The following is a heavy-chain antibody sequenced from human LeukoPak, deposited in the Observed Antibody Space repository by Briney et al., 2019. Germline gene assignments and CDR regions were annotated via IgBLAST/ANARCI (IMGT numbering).Heavy chain of an antibody. V-gene: IGHV1-69*04. Sequence: PVKASSETLLGTYLTAAITCGRQSPGQGLEWMGRIIPILGIANYAQKFQGRVTITTDKSTSTAYMELGSLRSEDTAVYYWEREIYFTMIRGPTDYWGQGTLVTVSS. CDR3: EREIYFTMIRGPTDY. J-gene: IGHJ4*02. CDR2: IIPILGIA. D-gene: IGHD3-10*01. CDR1: GTYLTAA.